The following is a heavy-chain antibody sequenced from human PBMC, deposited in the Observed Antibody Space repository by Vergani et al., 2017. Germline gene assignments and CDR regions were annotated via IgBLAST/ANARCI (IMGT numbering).Heavy chain of an antibody. V-gene: IGHV4-4*09. CDR2: IYTSGST. CDR1: GGSISSYY. D-gene: IGHD3-3*01. CDR3: ARLERFWYYYGMDV. J-gene: IGHJ6*02. Sequence: QVQLQESGPGLVKPSETLSLTCTVSGGSISSYYWSWIRQPPGKGLEWIGYIYTSGSTNYNPSLKSRVTISVDTSKNPFSLKLSSVTAADTAVYYCARLERFWYYYGMDVWGQGTTVTVSS.